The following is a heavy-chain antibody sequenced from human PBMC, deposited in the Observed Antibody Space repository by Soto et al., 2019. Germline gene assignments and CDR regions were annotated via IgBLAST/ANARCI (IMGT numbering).Heavy chain of an antibody. J-gene: IGHJ4*02. V-gene: IGHV3-11*05. CDR3: ATGQYYYDSSAYYYS. D-gene: IGHD3-22*01. CDR1: GFTFSDYY. CDR2: ISSSSNYT. Sequence: QVQLVESGGGLVKPGGSLRLSCAASGFTFSDYYMSWIRQAPGKGLEWVSYISSSSNYTNYADSVRGRFTISRDNAKSSLYLQMNGLRAEDTAVYYCATGQYYYDSSAYYYSWGQGTLVTVSS.